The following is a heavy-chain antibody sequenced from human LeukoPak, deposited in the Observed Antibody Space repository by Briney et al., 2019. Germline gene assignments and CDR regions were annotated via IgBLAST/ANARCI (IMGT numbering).Heavy chain of an antibody. J-gene: IGHJ6*02. CDR3: ARDDGRDGSGSGDYGMDV. D-gene: IGHD3-10*01. V-gene: IGHV3-30*03. CDR2: ITYDGYYK. Sequence: QPGTSLRLSCAASGFSFTSYGMHWVRQAPGKGLEWVALITYDGYYKYYSDSVKGRFTISSDTSKNTLYLQMNSLRAEDTAVYYCARDDGRDGSGSGDYGMDVWGQGTTVTVSS. CDR1: GFSFTSYG.